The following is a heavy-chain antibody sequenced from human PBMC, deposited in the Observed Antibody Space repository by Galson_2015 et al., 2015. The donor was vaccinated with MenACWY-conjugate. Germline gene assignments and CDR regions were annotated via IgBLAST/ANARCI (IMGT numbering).Heavy chain of an antibody. CDR2: ISARGTKT. CDR3: AKDLSYYDSSDYYPTDPIDI. CDR1: GFTFSKYA. D-gene: IGHD3-22*01. V-gene: IGHV3-23*01. J-gene: IGHJ3*02. Sequence: SLRLSCAASGFTFSKYAMSWVRQAPGKGLEWVSAISARGTKTYFADSVKGRFTVSRDNSKNTLFLQMSTLRAEDTALYYCAKDLSYYDSSDYYPTDPIDIWGQGTMVTVSS.